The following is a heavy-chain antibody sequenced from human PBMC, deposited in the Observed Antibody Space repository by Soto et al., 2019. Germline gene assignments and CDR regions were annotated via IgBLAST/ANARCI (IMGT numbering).Heavy chain of an antibody. CDR1: GGTFSSYA. J-gene: IGHJ4*02. D-gene: IGHD6-6*01. V-gene: IGHV1-69*13. CDR3: ARSTSTIGARLDS. CDR2: IIPIFGTA. Sequence: GASVKVSCKASGGTFSSYAISWVRQAPGQGLEWMGGIIPIFGTANYAQKFQGRVTITADESTSTAYMELSSLRSEDTAVYYCARSTSTIGARLDSWGQGTLVTVSS.